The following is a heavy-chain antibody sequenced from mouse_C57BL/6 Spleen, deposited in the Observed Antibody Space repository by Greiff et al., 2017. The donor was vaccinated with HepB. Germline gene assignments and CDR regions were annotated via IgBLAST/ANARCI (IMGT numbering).Heavy chain of an antibody. D-gene: IGHD2-3*01. CDR1: GYTFTSYW. V-gene: IGHV1-59*01. Sequence: QVHVKQPGAELVRPGTSVKLSCKASGYTFTSYWMHWVKQRPGQGLEWIGVIDPSDSYTNYNQKFKGKATLTVDTSSSTAYMQLSSLTSEDSAVYYCARSGDDGYYVGFAYWGQGTLVTVSA. CDR2: IDPSDSYT. J-gene: IGHJ3*01. CDR3: ARSGDDGYYVGFAY.